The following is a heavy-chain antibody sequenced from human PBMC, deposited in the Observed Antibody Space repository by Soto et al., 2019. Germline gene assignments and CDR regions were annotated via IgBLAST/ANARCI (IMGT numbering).Heavy chain of an antibody. J-gene: IGHJ3*02. CDR1: GGTFSGYA. D-gene: IGHD3-22*01. CDR3: ARAYYYDSSGYFPDAFDI. Sequence: SVKVSCKASGGTFSGYAISWVRQAPGQGLEWIGGIIPIFGTANYAQKFQGRVTITADESTSTAYMELSSLRSEDTAVYYCARAYYYDSSGYFPDAFDIWGQGTMVTVSS. CDR2: IIPIFGTA. V-gene: IGHV1-69*13.